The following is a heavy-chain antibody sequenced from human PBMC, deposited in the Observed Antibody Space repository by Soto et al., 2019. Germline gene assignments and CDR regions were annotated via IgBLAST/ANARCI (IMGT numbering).Heavy chain of an antibody. CDR1: GYPFTRYY. J-gene: IGHJ6*02. Sequence: QGQLVQSGAEEKKPGASVKVSCTASGYPFTRYYLHWVRQAPGQGPEWMGIINPSGGRTNYAQKFQGRVRMTSDTSTSTVYMQLSNLRSADTAVYYCARDQGPEVRISADYYYYGMDVWGRGTTVTVSS. V-gene: IGHV1-46*01. D-gene: IGHD6-13*01. CDR2: INPSGGRT. CDR3: ARDQGPEVRISADYYYYGMDV.